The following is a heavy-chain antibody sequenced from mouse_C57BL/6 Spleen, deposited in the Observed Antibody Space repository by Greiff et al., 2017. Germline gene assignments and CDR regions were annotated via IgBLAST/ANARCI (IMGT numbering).Heavy chain of an antibody. CDR2: ISGGGGNT. V-gene: IGHV5-9*01. CDR3: ARHDTTVVAPAWYFDV. CDR1: GFTFSSYT. J-gene: IGHJ1*03. Sequence: EVQLVESGGGLVKPGGSLKLSCAASGFTFSSYTMSWVRQTPEKRLEWVATISGGGGNTYYPDSVKGRFTISRDNAKNTLYLQMSSLRSEDTALYYCARHDTTVVAPAWYFDVWGTGTTVTVSS. D-gene: IGHD1-1*01.